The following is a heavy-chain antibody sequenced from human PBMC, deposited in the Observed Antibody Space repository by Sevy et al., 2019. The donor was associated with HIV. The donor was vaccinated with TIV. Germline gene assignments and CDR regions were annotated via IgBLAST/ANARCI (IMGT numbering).Heavy chain of an antibody. J-gene: IGHJ4*02. CDR3: ARYDFWSGYPFDY. CDR2: INSDGSST. V-gene: IGHV3-74*01. CDR1: GFTFSSYW. Sequence: GGSPRLSCAASGFTFSSYWMHWVRQAPGKGLVWVSRINSDGSSTSYADSVKGRFTISRDNAKNTLYLQMNSLRAEDTAVYYCARYDFWSGYPFDYWGQGTLVTVS. D-gene: IGHD3-3*01.